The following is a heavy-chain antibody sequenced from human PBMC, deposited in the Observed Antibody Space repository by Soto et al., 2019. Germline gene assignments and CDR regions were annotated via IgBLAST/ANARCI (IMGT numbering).Heavy chain of an antibody. J-gene: IGHJ4*02. Sequence: SLRLSCFASAFTFDDHAMHWFRQAPGKGLEWVSGITYNGGIIAYADSVKGRFTISRDNAKNSLYLQMNSLSAEDTALYYCVKDASMVRAHFDYWGQGTLVTV. CDR1: AFTFDDHA. D-gene: IGHD3-10*01. CDR2: ITYNGGII. CDR3: VKDASMVRAHFDY. V-gene: IGHV3-9*01.